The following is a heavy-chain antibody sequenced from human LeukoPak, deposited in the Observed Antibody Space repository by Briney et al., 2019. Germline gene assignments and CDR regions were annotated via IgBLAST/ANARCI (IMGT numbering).Heavy chain of an antibody. CDR2: IIPIFGTA. CDR3: AGNAYYHHEFQH. J-gene: IGHJ1*01. D-gene: IGHD3-10*01. CDR1: GGTFSSYA. Sequence: GASVKVSCKASGGTFSSYAISWVRQAPGQGLEWMGGIIPIFGTANYAQKFQGRVTITTDESTSTAYMELSSLRSEDTAVYYCAGNAYYHHEFQHWGQGTLVTVSS. V-gene: IGHV1-69*05.